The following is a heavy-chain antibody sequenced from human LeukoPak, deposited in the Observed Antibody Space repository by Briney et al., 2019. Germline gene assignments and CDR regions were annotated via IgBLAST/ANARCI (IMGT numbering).Heavy chain of an antibody. V-gene: IGHV1-2*02. J-gene: IGHJ6*02. D-gene: IGHD6-19*01. Sequence: ASVKVSCKASGYTFTGYYMHWVRQAPGQGLEWMGWINPNSGGTNYAQKFQGRVTMTRDTSISTAYMELSRLRSDDTAVYYCARGRGIAVAATKGIDVWGQGTTVTVSS. CDR1: GYTFTGYY. CDR2: INPNSGGT. CDR3: ARGRGIAVAATKGIDV.